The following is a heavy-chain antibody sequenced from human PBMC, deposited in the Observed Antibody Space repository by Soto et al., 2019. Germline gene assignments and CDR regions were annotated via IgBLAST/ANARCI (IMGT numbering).Heavy chain of an antibody. Sequence: GGSLRLSCAASGFTFSSYWMSWVRQAPGKGLEWVANIKQDGSEKYYVDSVKGRFTISRDNAKNSLYLQMNSLRAEDTAVYYCARGGGVGIVVVVAAAFDIWGQGTMVTVSS. CDR3: ARGGGVGIVVVVAAAFDI. CDR1: GFTFSSYW. V-gene: IGHV3-7*03. D-gene: IGHD2-15*01. CDR2: IKQDGSEK. J-gene: IGHJ3*02.